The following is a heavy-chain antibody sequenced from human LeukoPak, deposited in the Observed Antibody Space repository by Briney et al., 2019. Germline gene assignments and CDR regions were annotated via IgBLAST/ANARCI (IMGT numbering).Heavy chain of an antibody. J-gene: IGHJ3*02. V-gene: IGHV3-30*02. CDR1: GFTFSSYG. D-gene: IGHD6-19*01. CDR2: IRYDGSNK. CDR3: AGGWENAFDI. Sequence: PGGSLRLSCAASGFTFSSYGMHWVRQAPGKGLEWVAFIRYDGSNKYYADSVKGRFTIYRDNSKNTLYLQMNTLRAEDTAVYYCAGGWENAFDIWGQGTMVTVSS.